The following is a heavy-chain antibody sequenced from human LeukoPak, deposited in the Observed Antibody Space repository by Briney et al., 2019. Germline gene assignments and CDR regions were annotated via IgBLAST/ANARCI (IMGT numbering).Heavy chain of an antibody. Sequence: GGSLRLSCAASGFTFRSNYMSWVRQAPGKGLEWVSVIYSGGSTYHADSVKGRFTISRDDSKNTLFLQMNSLRAEDTAVYYCAKSQGGSYYFDYWGQGTLVTVSS. V-gene: IGHV3-66*01. CDR2: IYSGGST. J-gene: IGHJ4*02. D-gene: IGHD1-26*01. CDR3: AKSQGGSYYFDY. CDR1: GFTFRSNY.